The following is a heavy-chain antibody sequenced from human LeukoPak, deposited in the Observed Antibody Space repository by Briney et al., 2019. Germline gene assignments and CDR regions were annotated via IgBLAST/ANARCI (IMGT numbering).Heavy chain of an antibody. CDR2: IFGSGGSP. D-gene: IGHD5-18*01. CDR1: GFTFGSHA. V-gene: IGHV3-23*01. CDR3: GKTTVGYSSGQKPAWPVDY. J-gene: IGHJ4*02. Sequence: GGSLRLSCEASGFTFGSHAMYWIRQAPGKGLEWVAGIFGSGGSPHYADSVKGRFTISRDNSRNTVYLQINSLRAEDTAVYYCGKTTVGYSSGQKPAWPVDYWGQGTLVTVSS.